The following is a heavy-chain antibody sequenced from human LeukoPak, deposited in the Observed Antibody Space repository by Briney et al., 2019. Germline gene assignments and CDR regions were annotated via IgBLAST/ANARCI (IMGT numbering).Heavy chain of an antibody. J-gene: IGHJ4*02. CDR1: GGSVSSGSYY. Sequence: SETLSLTCTVSGGSVSSGSYYWSWIRQPPGKGLEWIGYIYYSGSTNYNPSLKSRVTISVDTSKNQFSLKLSSVTAADTAVYYCARGSPVFDYWGQGTLVTVSS. CDR2: IYYSGST. CDR3: ARGSPVFDY. V-gene: IGHV4-61*01.